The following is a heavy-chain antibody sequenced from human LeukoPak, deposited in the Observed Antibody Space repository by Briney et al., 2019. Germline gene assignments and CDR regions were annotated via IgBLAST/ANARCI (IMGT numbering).Heavy chain of an antibody. CDR3: ARMKGCSSTTCYFAIY. Sequence: GGSLRLSCAASGFTVSSNYMSWVRQAPGKGLEWVSVIYSGGSTYYADSVKGRFTISRDNSKNTLYLQMNSLRAEDTAVYYCARMKGCSSTTCYFAIYWGQGTLVTVSS. J-gene: IGHJ4*02. V-gene: IGHV3-66*01. CDR2: IYSGGST. D-gene: IGHD2-2*01. CDR1: GFTVSSNY.